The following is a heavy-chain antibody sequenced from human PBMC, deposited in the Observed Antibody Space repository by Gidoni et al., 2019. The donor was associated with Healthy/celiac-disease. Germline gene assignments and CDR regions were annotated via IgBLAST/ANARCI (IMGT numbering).Heavy chain of an antibody. V-gene: IGHV3-33*01. CDR1: GFTFRSYG. CDR2: IWYDGSNK. J-gene: IGHJ6*02. Sequence: QVQLVESGGGVVQPGRSLRLSCAASGFTFRSYGIPWVRQAPGKGLEWGACIWYDGSNKYYADSVKGRFTISRDNSKNTLYLQMNSLRAEDTAVYYCARGPQYSSSSRGVQYYYYYGMDVWGQGTTVTVSS. CDR3: ARGPQYSSSSRGVQYYYYYGMDV. D-gene: IGHD6-6*01.